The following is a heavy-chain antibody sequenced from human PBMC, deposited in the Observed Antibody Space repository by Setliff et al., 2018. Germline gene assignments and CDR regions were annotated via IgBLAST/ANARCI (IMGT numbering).Heavy chain of an antibody. D-gene: IGHD3-16*01. CDR3: TTWPENGGYYYYYYMDV. J-gene: IGHJ6*03. CDR2: IKSKADGGTT. CDR1: GFTFSNAW. Sequence: GESLKISCAASGFTFSNAWMTWVRQAPGKGLEWVGRIKSKADGGTTDYVAPVKGRFTISRDDSKNTLFLQMNNLKIEDTAVYYCTTWPENGGYYYYYYMDVWGKGTTVTVSS. V-gene: IGHV3-15*01.